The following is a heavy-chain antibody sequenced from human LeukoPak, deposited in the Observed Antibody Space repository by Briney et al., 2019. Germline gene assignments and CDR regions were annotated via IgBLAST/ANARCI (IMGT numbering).Heavy chain of an antibody. Sequence: PSETLSLTCTVSGGSISSSSYYWGWIRQPPGKGLEWIGRIYTSGSTNYNPSLKSRVTISVDTSKNQFSLKLSSVTAADTAVYYCARGGPGYYGDYVFDYWGQGTLVTVSS. CDR2: IYTSGST. CDR1: GGSISSSSYY. J-gene: IGHJ4*02. D-gene: IGHD4-17*01. V-gene: IGHV4-61*02. CDR3: ARGGPGYYGDYVFDY.